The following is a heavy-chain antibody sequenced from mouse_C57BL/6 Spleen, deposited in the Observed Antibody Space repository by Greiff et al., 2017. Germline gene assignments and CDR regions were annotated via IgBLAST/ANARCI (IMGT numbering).Heavy chain of an antibody. V-gene: IGHV1-62-2*01. CDR1: SYTFTEYT. CDR3: ARDGLISVGGHLDD. Sequence: QVQLQQSGAELVKPGASVKLSCKASSYTFTEYTIHWVKQRPGQGLEWIGWFNPGSGGIKYNEKFKGKATLTVDKSSSTVYMELSRLTSEDSAVYYCARDGLISVGGHLDDWGQGTTVTVSS. D-gene: IGHD1-1*01. CDR2: FNPGSGGI. J-gene: IGHJ2*01.